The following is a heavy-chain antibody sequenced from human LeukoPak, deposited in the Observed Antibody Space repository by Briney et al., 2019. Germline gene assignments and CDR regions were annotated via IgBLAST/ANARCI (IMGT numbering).Heavy chain of an antibody. D-gene: IGHD3-22*01. CDR3: ARGHYYDSRGDLDVGIF. CDR2: INPNSGST. J-gene: IGHJ4*02. CDR1: GYTFTGYY. Sequence: ASVKVSCKASGYTFTGYYMHWVRQAPGQGLEWMGRINPNSGSTNYAQKFQGRVTMTRDTSISTAYMELSRLRSDDTAVYYCARGHYYDSRGDLDVGIFWGQGTLVTVSA. V-gene: IGHV1-2*06.